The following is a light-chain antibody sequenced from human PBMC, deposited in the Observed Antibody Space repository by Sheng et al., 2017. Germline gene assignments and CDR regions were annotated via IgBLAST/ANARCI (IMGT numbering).Light chain of an antibody. CDR2: EVN. Sequence: QSALTQPASVSGSPGQSITISCTGTNSDVGSWNLVSWYQQYPGKAPRLIIYEVNKRPSGLSSRFSGSKSGNTASLTISGLQAEDEADYYCTSYTSSSTLVFGTGTKVTVL. J-gene: IGLJ1*01. CDR1: NSDVGSWNL. V-gene: IGLV2-14*02. CDR3: TSYTSSSTLV.